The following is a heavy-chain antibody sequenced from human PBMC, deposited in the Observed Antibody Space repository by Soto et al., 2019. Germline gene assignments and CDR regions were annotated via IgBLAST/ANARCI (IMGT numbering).Heavy chain of an antibody. CDR1: GGTFSSYT. CDR2: IIPILGIA. J-gene: IGHJ4*02. Sequence: ASVKVSCKASGGTFSSYTISWVRQAPGQGLEWMGRIIPILGIANYAQKFQGRVTITADKSTSTAYMELSSLRSEDTAVYYCARSVVQKLDFDYWGQGTLVTVSS. V-gene: IGHV1-69*02. CDR3: ARSVVQKLDFDY. D-gene: IGHD1-1*01.